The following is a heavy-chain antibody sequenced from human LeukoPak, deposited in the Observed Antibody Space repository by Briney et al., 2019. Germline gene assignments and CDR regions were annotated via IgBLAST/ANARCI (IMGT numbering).Heavy chain of an antibody. CDR3: AKEGVLRYFDWSPGDY. D-gene: IGHD3-9*01. J-gene: IGHJ4*02. CDR1: GFTFSSYA. Sequence: GGSLRLSCAASGFTFSSYAMSWVRQAPGKGLEWVSAISGSGGSTYYADSVKGRFTISRDNSKNTLYLQMNSLRAEDTAVYYCAKEGVLRYFDWSPGDYWGQGTLVTVSS. V-gene: IGHV3-23*01. CDR2: ISGSGGST.